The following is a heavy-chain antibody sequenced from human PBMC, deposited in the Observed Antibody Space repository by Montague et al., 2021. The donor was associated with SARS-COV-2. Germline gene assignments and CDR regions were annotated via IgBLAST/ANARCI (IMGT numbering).Heavy chain of an antibody. Sequence: SETLSLTCSVSGGSISSYYWSWIRQSPGKGLEWIGYILHSGITDYNPSLKSRVTISVDMSKNQFSLQLNSVTAADSAVYHCARTEYNWNDWFDPWGQGTLVTVSS. D-gene: IGHD1-20*01. CDR3: ARTEYNWNDWFDP. CDR1: GGSISSYY. CDR2: ILHSGIT. V-gene: IGHV4-59*12. J-gene: IGHJ5*02.